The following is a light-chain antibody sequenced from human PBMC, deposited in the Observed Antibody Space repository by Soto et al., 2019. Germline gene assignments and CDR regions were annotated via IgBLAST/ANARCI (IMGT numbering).Light chain of an antibody. CDR3: QQFDSLPPT. CDR2: DES. V-gene: IGKV1-33*01. Sequence: DIQMTQSPSSLSASVGDRVTITCQASQDIANYLYWFQQKSGTAPKLLIYDESKLKTGVPSRFSGSVSGTDFTFTIRSLQTEDIATYYCQQFDSLPPTFGPGTQVSIK. CDR1: QDIANY. J-gene: IGKJ3*01.